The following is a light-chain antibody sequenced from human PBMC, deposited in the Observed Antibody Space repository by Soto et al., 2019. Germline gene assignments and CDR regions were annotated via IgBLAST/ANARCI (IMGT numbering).Light chain of an antibody. CDR2: KAS. Sequence: DIVFTQSPGALFVSLGEGSPLPFRASQSISSWLAWYQQKPGKAPKLLIYKASSLESGVPSRFSGSGSGTEFTLTISSLQPDDFATYYCQQYNSYPWTFGQGTKVDIK. J-gene: IGKJ1*01. CDR1: QSISSW. CDR3: QQYNSYPWT. V-gene: IGKV1-5*03.